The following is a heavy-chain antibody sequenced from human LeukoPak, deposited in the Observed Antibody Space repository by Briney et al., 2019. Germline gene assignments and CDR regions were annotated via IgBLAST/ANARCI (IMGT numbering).Heavy chain of an antibody. D-gene: IGHD5-18*01. CDR2: IIPIFGTA. J-gene: IGHJ4*02. Sequence: SVKVSFKASGGTFSIYAISWVRQAPGQGLEWMGGIIPIFGTANYAQKFQGRVTITADESTSTAYMELSSLRSEDTAVYYCARDPIGRYSYGYNSWGQGTLVTVSS. V-gene: IGHV1-69*13. CDR1: GGTFSIYA. CDR3: ARDPIGRYSYGYNS.